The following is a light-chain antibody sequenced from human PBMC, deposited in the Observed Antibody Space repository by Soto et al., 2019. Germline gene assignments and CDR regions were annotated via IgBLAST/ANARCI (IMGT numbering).Light chain of an antibody. V-gene: IGKV3-11*01. CDR1: QSVSSY. Sequence: EIVLTQSPATLSLSPGERATLSCRPSQSVSSYLAWYQQKPGQAPRLLIYDASNRATGIPARFSGSGSGTDFTLPISSLEPEDFAVYYCQQRSNWPPWTFGQGTKVDIK. CDR3: QQRSNWPPWT. CDR2: DAS. J-gene: IGKJ1*01.